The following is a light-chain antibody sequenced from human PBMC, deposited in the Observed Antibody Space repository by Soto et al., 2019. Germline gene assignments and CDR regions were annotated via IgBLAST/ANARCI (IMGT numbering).Light chain of an antibody. V-gene: IGKV3-20*01. CDR1: QSVSNNY. CDR3: LQYGSSTTWT. CDR2: GAS. Sequence: EIVLTQSPGTLSLSPGERATLSCRASQSVSNNYLAWYQQKPGQAPRLLIYGASSRATGIPDRFTGSGSGTDFTLTISRLEPEDFAVFYCLQYGSSTTWTFGQGTLVEI. J-gene: IGKJ1*01.